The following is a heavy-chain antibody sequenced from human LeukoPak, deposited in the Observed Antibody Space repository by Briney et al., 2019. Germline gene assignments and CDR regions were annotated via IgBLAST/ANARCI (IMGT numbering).Heavy chain of an antibody. J-gene: IGHJ6*04. D-gene: IGHD5-18*01. V-gene: IGHV1-69*06. CDR2: VIPIFGTA. CDR1: GGTFSRYA. CDR3: ARADSVDTAMVAYYYYYGMDV. Sequence: SVKVSCKASGGTFSRYAISWVRQAPGQGLEWMGGVIPIFGTANYAQKFQGRVTITADKSTSTAYMELSSLRSEDTAVYYCARADSVDTAMVAYYYYYGMDVWGKGTTVTVSS.